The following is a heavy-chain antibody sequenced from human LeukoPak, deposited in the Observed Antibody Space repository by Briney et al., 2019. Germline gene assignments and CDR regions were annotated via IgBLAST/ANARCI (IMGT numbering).Heavy chain of an antibody. V-gene: IGHV7-4-1*02. CDR1: GYTFTNYA. J-gene: IGHJ4*02. Sequence: GASVKVSCKASGYTFTNYAINWVRQAPGQGLEWMGWINTDTGTPTHAQGFTGRFVFSLDTSVSTASLQIISLKAEDSAVYYCVRDFGSSWAPETRSLDYWGQGTRVTVSS. CDR2: INTDTGTP. D-gene: IGHD6-13*01. CDR3: VRDFGSSWAPETRSLDY.